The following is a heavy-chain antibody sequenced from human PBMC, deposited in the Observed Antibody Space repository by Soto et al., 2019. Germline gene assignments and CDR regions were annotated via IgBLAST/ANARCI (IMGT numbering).Heavy chain of an antibody. CDR3: VRDAPAVDTVMVTGNVFDN. Sequence: QVQLQESGPGLLKPSQTLSLTCSVSGGSISRDNFYWSWIRQHPGKGLEWIGNIYYSGSTNYNPSLKSRVIISLDRSKNQFSLKLSSVTAADTAEYYCVRDAPAVDTVMVTGNVFDNWGQGTLVTVSS. D-gene: IGHD5-18*01. CDR2: IYYSGST. CDR1: GGSISRDNFY. J-gene: IGHJ4*02. V-gene: IGHV4-31*03.